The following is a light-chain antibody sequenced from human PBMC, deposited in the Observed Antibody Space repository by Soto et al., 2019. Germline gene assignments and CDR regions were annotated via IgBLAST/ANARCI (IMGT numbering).Light chain of an antibody. CDR1: QSVSRY. CDR2: DAS. V-gene: IGKV3-11*01. Sequence: EIALTQSPATLSLSPGERATLSCRASQSVSRYLAWYQQKTGQAPRLLIYDASNRATGIPARFSGSGSGTDFPLTISSLEPEDFAGYYCQQRGNWPSFGGGTKVEIK. J-gene: IGKJ4*01. CDR3: QQRGNWPS.